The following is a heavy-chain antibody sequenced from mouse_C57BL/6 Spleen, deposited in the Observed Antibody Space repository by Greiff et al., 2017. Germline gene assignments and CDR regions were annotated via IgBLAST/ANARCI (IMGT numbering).Heavy chain of an antibody. V-gene: IGHV1-55*01. CDR3: ARGITTEVASYWYFDV. D-gene: IGHD1-1*01. CDR2: IYPGSGST. J-gene: IGHJ1*03. CDR1: GYTFTSYW. Sequence: QVQLQQPGAELVKPGASVKMSCKASGYTFTSYWITWVKQRPGQGLEWIGDIYPGSGSTNYNEKFKSKATLTVDTSSSTAYMQLSSLTSEDSAVYYCARGITTEVASYWYFDVWGTGTTVTVSS.